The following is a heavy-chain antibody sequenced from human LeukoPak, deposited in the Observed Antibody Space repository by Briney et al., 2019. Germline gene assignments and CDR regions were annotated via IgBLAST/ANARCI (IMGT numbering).Heavy chain of an antibody. CDR3: ARGRGLLLFGEFINWFDP. D-gene: IGHD3-10*01. Sequence: ASVKVSCKASGYNFTSYDINWVRQATGQGLEWMGWMNPNSGNTGYAQKFQGRVTMTRNTSISTAYMALSSLRSEDTAVYYCARGRGLLLFGEFINWFDPWGQGTLVTVSS. CDR2: MNPNSGNT. V-gene: IGHV1-8*01. J-gene: IGHJ5*02. CDR1: GYNFTSYD.